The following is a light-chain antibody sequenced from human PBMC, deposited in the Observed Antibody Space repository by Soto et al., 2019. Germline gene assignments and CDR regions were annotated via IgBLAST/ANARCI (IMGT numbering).Light chain of an antibody. J-gene: IGKJ4*01. CDR2: DAS. CDR1: QTVSSY. Sequence: EIVLTQSPATLSLSPGERATLSCGASQTVSSYLAWYQQKPGQAPRLLIYDASNRATGIPARFSGSGSGTVFTLTITSLEPEDFAVYYCQQRSNWPLTFGGGTKVEIK. V-gene: IGKV3-11*01. CDR3: QQRSNWPLT.